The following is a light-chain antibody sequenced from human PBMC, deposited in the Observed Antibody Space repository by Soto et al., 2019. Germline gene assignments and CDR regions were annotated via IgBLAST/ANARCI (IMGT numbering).Light chain of an antibody. J-gene: IGKJ1*01. Sequence: QMPQSPSTQSESVGDGVTIPCRASQRISTWLAWYQQKPGKATKLLISDAASLKTGVPSRFSGSGSGTEFTLTINSLQPDDFATYCCQQYKNYWTFGQGTKVDIK. CDR1: QRISTW. CDR2: DAA. CDR3: QQYKNYWT. V-gene: IGKV1-5*01.